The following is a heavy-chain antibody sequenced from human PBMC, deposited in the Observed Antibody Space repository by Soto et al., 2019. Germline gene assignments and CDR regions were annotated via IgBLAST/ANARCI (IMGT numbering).Heavy chain of an antibody. CDR1: GFTFSTFD. J-gene: IGHJ4*02. V-gene: IGHV3-23*01. Sequence: GALRLSCAASGFTFSTFDMTWVRQPPGKGLEWVSLIRGSSGSTYYADSVKGRFTISKGNSKNTLYLQMNSLRAEDTAVYFCVKGAWLDYWGQGNMVTVSS. CDR3: VKGAWLDY. CDR2: IRGSSGST.